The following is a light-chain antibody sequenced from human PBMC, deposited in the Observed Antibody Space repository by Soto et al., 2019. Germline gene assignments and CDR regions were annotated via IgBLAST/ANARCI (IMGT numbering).Light chain of an antibody. CDR3: SSYTSSSTRYG. J-gene: IGLJ1*01. CDR2: DVS. V-gene: IGLV2-14*01. Sequence: QSVLTQPASVSGSPGQSITISCTGTSSDVGGYNYVSWYQQHPGKAPKLMIYDVSNRPSGVSNRFSGSKSGNTASLTISGLQAEDEADYYCSSYTSSSTRYGCGTGTKVTGL. CDR1: SSDVGGYNY.